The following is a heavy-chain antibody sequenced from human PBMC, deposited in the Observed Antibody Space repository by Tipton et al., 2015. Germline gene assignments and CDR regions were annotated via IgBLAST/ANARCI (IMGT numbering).Heavy chain of an antibody. D-gene: IGHD3-10*01. Sequence: QLVQSGAEVKKPGSSVKVSCQASGGTVSIYVISWVRQAPGQGLEWLGGIIPMFGPPNYAQKFQGRVTISADKSTSTVYMELSSLRSEDTAVYYCASDYSWGQGTLVTVSS. CDR2: IIPMFGPP. V-gene: IGHV1-69*06. CDR1: GGTVSIYV. J-gene: IGHJ5*02. CDR3: ASDYS.